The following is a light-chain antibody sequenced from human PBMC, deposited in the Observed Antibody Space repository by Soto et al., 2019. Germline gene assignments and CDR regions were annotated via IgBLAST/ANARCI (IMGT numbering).Light chain of an antibody. CDR2: KTS. CDR3: QQYNTYPWT. V-gene: IGKV1-5*03. J-gene: IGKJ1*01. CDR1: QTINNW. Sequence: DVQMTQSPSTLSASVGDRVTITFRASQTINNWLAWYQQRPGKAPTFLIYKTSTLETGVPSRFSGSGSGTEFTLTISSLQPEDFAIYYCQQYNTYPWTFGQGTKVDIK.